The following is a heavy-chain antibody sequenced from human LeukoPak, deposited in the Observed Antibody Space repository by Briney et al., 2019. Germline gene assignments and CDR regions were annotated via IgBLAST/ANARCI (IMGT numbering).Heavy chain of an antibody. J-gene: IGHJ6*02. Sequence: ASVKVSCKASGYTFTSYDINWVRQATGQGLEWMGWMNPNSGNTGYAQKFQGRVTMTRNTSISTAYMELSSLRSEDTAVYYCARGYGSGIYYYYYGMDVWGQGTTVTVSS. CDR1: GYTFTSYD. CDR3: ARGYGSGIYYYYYGMDV. D-gene: IGHD3-10*01. CDR2: MNPNSGNT. V-gene: IGHV1-8*01.